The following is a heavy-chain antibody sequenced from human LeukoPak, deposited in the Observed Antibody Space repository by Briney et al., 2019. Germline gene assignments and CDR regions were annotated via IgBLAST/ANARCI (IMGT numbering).Heavy chain of an antibody. CDR3: ARDPGVTNWFDP. Sequence: ASVKVSCKASGYTFTNFYIHWARQAPGQGLEWMGWVSPNSGGTKYAQKFQGRVTMTRDTSISTAYMELTSLRSDDTAVYYCARDPGVTNWFDPWGQGTLVTVSS. CDR2: VSPNSGGT. V-gene: IGHV1-2*02. CDR1: GYTFTNFY. D-gene: IGHD2-21*02. J-gene: IGHJ5*02.